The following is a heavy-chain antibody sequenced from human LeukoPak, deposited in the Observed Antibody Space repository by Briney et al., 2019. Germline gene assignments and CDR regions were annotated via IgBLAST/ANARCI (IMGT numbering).Heavy chain of an antibody. CDR2: IYNSGST. V-gene: IGHV4-59*08. CDR1: GGSISSINSNY. CDR3: ARQAGGNSGPFDY. Sequence: SETLSLTCTVSGGSISSINSNYCSWIRQPPGKGLEWIGYIYNSGSTNYNPSLKSRVTISVDTSKNQFSLRLSSVTAADTAVYYCARQAGGNSGPFDYWGQGTVVTVSS. J-gene: IGHJ4*02. D-gene: IGHD4-23*01.